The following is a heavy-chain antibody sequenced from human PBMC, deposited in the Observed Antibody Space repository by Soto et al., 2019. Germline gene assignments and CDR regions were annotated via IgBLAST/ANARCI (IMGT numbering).Heavy chain of an antibody. Sequence: SETLSLTCTVSGASIGGSTKYWGWIRQPPGKGLEWIGSIYYSGTTYYNPSLKSRVTMSVDTSKNQFSLKLTPVTAADTAVYYCARDKITGLFEYWGQGTLVTVSS. J-gene: IGHJ4*02. CDR2: IYYSGTT. CDR3: ARDKITGLFEY. V-gene: IGHV4-39*02. D-gene: IGHD2-8*02. CDR1: GASIGGSTKY.